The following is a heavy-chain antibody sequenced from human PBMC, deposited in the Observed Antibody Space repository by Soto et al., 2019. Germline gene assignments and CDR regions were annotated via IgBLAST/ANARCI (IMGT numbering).Heavy chain of an antibody. J-gene: IGHJ4*02. V-gene: IGHV4-34*01. CDR1: GGSFSGYY. CDR3: GALDMVRRVPRPIDY. CDR2: INHSGST. Sequence: QVQLQQWGAGLLKPSETLSLTCAVYGGSFSGYYWSWIRQPPGKGLEWIGEINHSGSTNYNPSLKSRVTISVDTSKNQFSLKLSSVTAADTAVYYCGALDMVRRVPRPIDYWGQGTLVTVSS. D-gene: IGHD3-10*01.